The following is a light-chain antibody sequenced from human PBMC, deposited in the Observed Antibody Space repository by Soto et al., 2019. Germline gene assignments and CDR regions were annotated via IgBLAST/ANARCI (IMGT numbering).Light chain of an antibody. J-gene: IGKJ2*01. Sequence: EVVLTQPPGTLSLSPGERATVSCRASQSVSNNDVAWYHQKPGQGPRLLTFGSSDWATGIPYRFSGSGSGTDFTLTISRLEPEDFAVYVCQQYGSSPPHTFGQGTNLEIK. CDR3: QQYGSSPPHT. CDR1: QSVSNND. CDR2: GSS. V-gene: IGKV3-20*01.